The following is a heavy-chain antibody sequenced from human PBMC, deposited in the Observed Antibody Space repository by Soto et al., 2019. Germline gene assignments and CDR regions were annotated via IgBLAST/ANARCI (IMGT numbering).Heavy chain of an antibody. CDR3: ANRSSDFLLNLGQ. Sequence: QITLKESGPTLVKPTQTLTLTCTFSGFSLSTSGVGVGWIRQPPGKALEWLALIYWDDDKRYSPSLKSRLTHHKEHSQKQVVLNKTHMDPWDPATNYCANRSSDFLLNLGQWGPGTPGTVS. V-gene: IGHV2-5*02. D-gene: IGHD3-3*01. CDR1: GFSLSTSGVG. CDR2: IYWDDDK. J-gene: IGHJ4*01.